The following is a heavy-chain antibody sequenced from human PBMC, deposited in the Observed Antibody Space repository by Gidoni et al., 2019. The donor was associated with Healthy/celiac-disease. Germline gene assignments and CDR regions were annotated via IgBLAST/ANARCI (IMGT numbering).Heavy chain of an antibody. CDR3: ARGVEYYYGSGEGWFDP. D-gene: IGHD3-10*01. CDR1: GGSIRSSNW. V-gene: IGHV4-4*02. J-gene: IGHJ5*02. CDR2: IYHSGST. Sequence: QVQLQESGPGLVKPSRTLSLPCAVSGGSIRSSNWWSWVRQPPGKGLEWIGEIYHSGSTNYNPTLKSRVTISVDKSKNQFSMKLSSVTAADTAVYYCARGVEYYYGSGEGWFDPWGQGTLVTVSS.